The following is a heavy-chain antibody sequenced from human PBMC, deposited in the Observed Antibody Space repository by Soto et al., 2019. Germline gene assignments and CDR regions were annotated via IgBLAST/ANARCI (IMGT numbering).Heavy chain of an antibody. CDR3: ARDFSDGSGPNWFDP. CDR1: GFAFSNDP. V-gene: IGHV3-30*14. D-gene: IGHD3-10*01. J-gene: IGHJ5*02. Sequence: GSLRLSCAASGFAFSNDPMHWVRQAPDKGLEWVAVISYDGRNKYYVDSVKGRFTISRDNSKNTLYLQMNSLRAEDTAVYYCARDFSDGSGPNWFDPWGQGTLVTVSS. CDR2: ISYDGRNK.